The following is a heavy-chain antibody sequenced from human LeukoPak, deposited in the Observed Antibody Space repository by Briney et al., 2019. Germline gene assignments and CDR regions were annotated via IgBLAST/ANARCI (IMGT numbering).Heavy chain of an antibody. CDR1: GGSISSYY. D-gene: IGHD5-24*01. CDR3: AREAREGHVFDI. Sequence: SETLSLTCTVSGGSISSYYWSWIRQPPGKGLEWIGYIYYSGSTNYNSSLKSRVTISVDTSKNQFSLKLRSVTAADTAVYYCAREAREGHVFDIWGQGTMVTVSS. V-gene: IGHV4-59*01. CDR2: IYYSGST. J-gene: IGHJ3*02.